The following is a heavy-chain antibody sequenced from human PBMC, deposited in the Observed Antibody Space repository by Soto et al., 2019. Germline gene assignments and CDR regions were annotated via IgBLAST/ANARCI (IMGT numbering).Heavy chain of an antibody. J-gene: IGHJ6*02. Sequence: QVQLVQPGAEVKKPGSSVKVSCKASGGTFSSYAISWVRQAPGQGLECMGRIIPISGTANYAQKFQGRVTSTADIFTSTAYMELSSLRSEDTAVYYCARSQGSSTSLEIYYYYYYGMDVWGQGTTVTVSS. CDR3: ARSQGSSTSLEIYYYYYYGMDV. CDR2: IIPISGTA. V-gene: IGHV1-69*06. CDR1: GGTFSSYA. D-gene: IGHD2-2*01.